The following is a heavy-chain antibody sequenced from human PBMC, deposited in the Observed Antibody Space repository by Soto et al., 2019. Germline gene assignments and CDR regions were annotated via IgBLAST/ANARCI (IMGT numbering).Heavy chain of an antibody. J-gene: IGHJ4*02. V-gene: IGHV4-30-2*01. CDR3: AGGIAARPWGD. CDR1: GGSISSGGYS. D-gene: IGHD6-6*01. CDR2: IYHRGST. Sequence: QLQLQESGSGLVKPSQTLSLTCAVSGGSISSGGYSWSWIRQPPGKGLEWIGYIYHRGSTYYNPSTNRRXTXTXXLAKNQFSLRLSSVTAADMAVYYCAGGIAARPWGDWGQGTLVTVSS.